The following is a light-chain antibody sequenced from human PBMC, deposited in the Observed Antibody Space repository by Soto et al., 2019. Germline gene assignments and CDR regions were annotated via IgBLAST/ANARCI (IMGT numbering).Light chain of an antibody. CDR2: DAS. Sequence: DIQMTQSPSVMSASVGDRVTITCRASQGINSYLAWFQQKPGKAPKLLMHDASSLESGVPSRFSGSASGTEFTLTISSLQPDDFATYFCQQYSTYSWTFGQGTKVDIK. CDR3: QQYSTYSWT. J-gene: IGKJ1*01. CDR1: QGINSY. V-gene: IGKV1-5*01.